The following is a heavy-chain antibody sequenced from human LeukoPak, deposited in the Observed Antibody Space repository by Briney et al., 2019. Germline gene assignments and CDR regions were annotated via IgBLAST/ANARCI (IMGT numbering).Heavy chain of an antibody. D-gene: IGHD2-15*01. V-gene: IGHV4-38-2*02. CDR3: ASTRGYCSGGSCYSTDY. Sequence: NPSETLSLTCTVSGYSISSGYYWGWIRQPPGKGLEWIGSIYHSGSTNYNPSLKSRVTISVDTSKNQFSLKLSSVTAADTAVYYCASTRGYCSGGSCYSTDYWGQGTLVTVSS. J-gene: IGHJ4*02. CDR2: IYHSGST. CDR1: GYSISSGYY.